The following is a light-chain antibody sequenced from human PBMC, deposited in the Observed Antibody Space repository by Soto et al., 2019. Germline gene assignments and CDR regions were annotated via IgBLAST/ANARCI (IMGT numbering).Light chain of an antibody. CDR1: SSDVGNYNY. Sequence: QSALTQPASVSGSPGQSITISCTGTSSDVGNYNYVSWYQETPGKAPRLIIYQVTNRPSGVSNRFSGSKSGNTASLTISGLQADDEADYYCTSFYTGSSYVIFGGGTKVTVL. J-gene: IGLJ2*01. V-gene: IGLV2-14*01. CDR2: QVT. CDR3: TSFYTGSSYVI.